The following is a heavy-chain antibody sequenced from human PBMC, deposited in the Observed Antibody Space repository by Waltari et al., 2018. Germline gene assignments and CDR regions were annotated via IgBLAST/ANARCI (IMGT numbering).Heavy chain of an antibody. CDR1: RFTSSSYQ. CDR2: ISSSGNIK. V-gene: IGHV3-48*03. CDR3: AGGVEYSFNDPFDI. J-gene: IGHJ3*02. Sequence: VQLMESGGGLVQPGGSLRPSCAPLRFTSSSYQWNWVRQAPGKGLEWVSYISSSGNIKYYADSVKGRFTISRDNAKHSVDLQMNSLRAEDTAVYYCAGGVEYSFNDPFDIWGQGAMLTVFS. D-gene: IGHD5-18*01.